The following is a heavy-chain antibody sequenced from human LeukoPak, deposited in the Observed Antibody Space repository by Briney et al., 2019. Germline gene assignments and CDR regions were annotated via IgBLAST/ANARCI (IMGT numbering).Heavy chain of an antibody. CDR3: AREVLVGATGWFDP. CDR2: IIPIFGTA. J-gene: IGHJ5*02. Sequence: SVKVSCKASGGTFSSYAISWVRQAPGQGLEWMGGIIPIFGTANYAQKFQGRVTITADESTSTAYMGLNSLRSEDTAVYYCAREVLVGATGWFDPWGQGTLVTVSS. CDR1: GGTFSSYA. V-gene: IGHV1-69*13. D-gene: IGHD1-26*01.